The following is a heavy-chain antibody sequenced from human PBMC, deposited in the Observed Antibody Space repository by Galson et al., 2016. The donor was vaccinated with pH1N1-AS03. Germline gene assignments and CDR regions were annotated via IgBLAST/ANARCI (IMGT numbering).Heavy chain of an antibody. CDR3: ARDGQLWPHYYPLDV. V-gene: IGHV4-61*01. CDR1: GAPITSGSHY. J-gene: IGHJ6*02. D-gene: IGHD3-22*01. Sequence: SETLSLTCSVFGAPITSGSHYWTWIRQLPGKGLEWIGYIYYSGTTKFNPSLATRVTMSVDRSKSQFSLNLMSVTAADTAVYYCARDGQLWPHYYPLDVWGQGTTVTVSS. CDR2: IYYSGTT.